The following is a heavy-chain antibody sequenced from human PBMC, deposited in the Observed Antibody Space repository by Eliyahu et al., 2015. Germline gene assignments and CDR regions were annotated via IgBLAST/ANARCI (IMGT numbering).Heavy chain of an antibody. V-gene: IGHV3-15*01. J-gene: IGHJ3*02. CDR1: GFPFSNXX. D-gene: IGHD3-16*01. Sequence: EVQLVESGGGLVKPGGSLRLSCAASGFPFSNXXXRWVRQAPGKGLEWVGRIKSKTDGGTTDYAAPVKGRFTISRDDSKNTLYLQMNSLKTEDTAVYYCTTDRIMITFGGVTASAAFDIWGQGTMVTVSS. CDR2: IKSKTDGGTT. CDR3: TTDRIMITFGGVTASAAFDI.